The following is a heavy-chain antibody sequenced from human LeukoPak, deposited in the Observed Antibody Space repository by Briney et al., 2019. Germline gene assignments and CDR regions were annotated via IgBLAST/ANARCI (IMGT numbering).Heavy chain of an antibody. J-gene: IGHJ6*02. V-gene: IGHV4-34*01. CDR3: ARGRSTMVRGVFSYYYYYGMDV. CDR1: GGSFSGYY. Sequence: SETLSLTCAVYGGSFSGYYWSWIRQPPGEGLEWIGEINHSGSTNYNPSLKSRVTISVDTSKNQFSLKLSSVTAADTAVYYCARGRSTMVRGVFSYYYYYGMDVWGQGTTVTVSS. CDR2: INHSGST. D-gene: IGHD3-10*01.